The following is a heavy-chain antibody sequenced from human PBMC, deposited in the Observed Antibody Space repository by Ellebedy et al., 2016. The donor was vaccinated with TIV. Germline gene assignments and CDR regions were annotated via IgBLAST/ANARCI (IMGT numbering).Heavy chain of an antibody. Sequence: MPSETLSLTCTVSGGSISNRSYYRGWIRQPPGKELEWIGSIYYTGSSFYNPSLKSRLIISLDTSKNQFSLKLSAVSAADTALYYCARHRIQLVSPFAYWGQGSLVTVSS. V-gene: IGHV4-39*01. CDR2: IYYTGSS. CDR3: ARHRIQLVSPFAY. CDR1: GGSISNRSYY. D-gene: IGHD1-1*01. J-gene: IGHJ4*02.